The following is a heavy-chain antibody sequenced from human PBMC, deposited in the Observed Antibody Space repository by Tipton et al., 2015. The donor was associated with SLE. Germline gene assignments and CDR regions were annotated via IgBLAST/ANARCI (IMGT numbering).Heavy chain of an antibody. V-gene: IGHV4-4*07. CDR3: ARDDFWGGYYYFDY. D-gene: IGHD3-3*01. J-gene: IGHJ4*02. Sequence: LRLSCTVSGDSISNYYWSWVRQPAGMGLEWMGRIYSSGTTNYNPSLKGRVTMSVDTSKNQFSLKLTSVTAADTAVYYCARDDFWGGYYYFDYWGLGTQVTVSS. CDR2: IYSSGTT. CDR1: GDSISNYY.